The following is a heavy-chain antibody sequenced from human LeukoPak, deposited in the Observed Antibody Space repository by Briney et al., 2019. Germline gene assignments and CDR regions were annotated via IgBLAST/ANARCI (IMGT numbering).Heavy chain of an antibody. Sequence: PGGSLRLSCAASGFTFSNYGMHWVRQAPGKGLEWVAVIWYDGSNKNYADSVKGRFTISRDNSKNTLYLQTNSLRAEDTAVYYCARDPVTDYWGQGTLVTVSS. CDR3: ARDPVTDY. D-gene: IGHD3-16*02. J-gene: IGHJ4*02. CDR2: IWYDGSNK. CDR1: GFTFSNYG. V-gene: IGHV3-33*01.